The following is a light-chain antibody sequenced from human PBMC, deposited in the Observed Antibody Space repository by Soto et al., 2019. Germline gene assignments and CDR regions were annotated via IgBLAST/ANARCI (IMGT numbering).Light chain of an antibody. CDR2: VAS. CDR3: QQYNNWPLT. J-gene: IGKJ4*01. V-gene: IGKV3-15*01. CDR1: QSVSSL. Sequence: EVVMTQSPATLSVSPGERATLSCRASQSVSSLLAWYQQKPGQAPRLLIYVASTRATGIPDRFSASGSGTEFALTISSLQSGDFAVYYCQQYNNWPLTFGGGTKVDIK.